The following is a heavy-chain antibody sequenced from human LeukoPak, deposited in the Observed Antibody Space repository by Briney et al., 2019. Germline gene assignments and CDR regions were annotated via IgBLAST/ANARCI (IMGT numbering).Heavy chain of an antibody. CDR2: IHSSGTT. CDR1: GDSISGYY. CDR3: ARGGASSEGFDP. Sequence: SETLSLTCTVSGDSISGYYWSWIRQPPGKGLEWIAFIHSSGTTNYNPSLKSRVSISVDTSNNQFSLNVNSVTAADTAVYYCARGGASSEGFDPWGQGTLVTVSS. V-gene: IGHV4-59*01. D-gene: IGHD6-25*01. J-gene: IGHJ5*02.